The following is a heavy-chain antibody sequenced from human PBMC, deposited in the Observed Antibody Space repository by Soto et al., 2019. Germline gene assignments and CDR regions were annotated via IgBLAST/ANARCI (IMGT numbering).Heavy chain of an antibody. CDR3: ARAPLNYGMDV. CDR2: INHSGST. V-gene: IGHV4-34*01. J-gene: IGHJ6*04. Sequence: SETLSLTCAVYGGSFSGDYWSWIRQPPGKGLEWIGEINHSGSTNYNPSLKSRVTISVDTSKNQFSLKLSSVTAADTAVYYCARAPLNYGMDVWGKGTAVTVSS. CDR1: GGSFSGDY.